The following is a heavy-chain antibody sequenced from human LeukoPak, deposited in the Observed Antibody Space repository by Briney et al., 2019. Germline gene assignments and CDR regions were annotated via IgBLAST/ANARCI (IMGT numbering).Heavy chain of an antibody. CDR2: INPNSGDT. CDR3: ARSRFLEWMLDY. Sequence: ASVRVSCKASGYTFTAYYMHWVRQAPGQGLEWMGWINPNSGDTNFAQNFQGRVTMTRATSISAAYMEVSRLRSDDTAVYYCARSRFLEWMLDYWGQGILVTVSS. J-gene: IGHJ4*02. CDR1: GYTFTAYY. V-gene: IGHV1-2*02. D-gene: IGHD3-3*01.